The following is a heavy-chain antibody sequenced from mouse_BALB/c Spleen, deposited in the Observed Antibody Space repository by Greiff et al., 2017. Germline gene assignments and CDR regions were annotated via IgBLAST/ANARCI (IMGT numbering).Heavy chain of an antibody. CDR1: GFTFSSFG. CDR2: ISSGSSTI. J-gene: IGHJ4*01. Sequence: EVKLVESGGGLVQPGGSRKLSCAASGFTFSSFGMHWVRQAPEKGLEWVAYISSGSSTIYYADTVKGRFTISRDNPKNTLFLQMTSLRSEDTAMYDCASRNWEGAMDYGGQGTSVTVSS. V-gene: IGHV5-17*02. D-gene: IGHD4-1*01. CDR3: ASRNWEGAMDY.